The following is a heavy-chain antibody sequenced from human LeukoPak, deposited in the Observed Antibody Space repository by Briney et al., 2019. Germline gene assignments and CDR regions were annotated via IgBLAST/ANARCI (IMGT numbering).Heavy chain of an antibody. Sequence: SETLSLTCTVSGGSISSYYWGWIWQPPGKGLEWIGYIYYSGSTNYNPSLKSRVTISVDTSKNQFSLKLSSVTAADTAVYYCARRAPAVGGAFDIWGQGTMVTVSS. J-gene: IGHJ3*02. CDR2: IYYSGST. D-gene: IGHD2-2*01. V-gene: IGHV4-59*08. CDR3: ARRAPAVGGAFDI. CDR1: GGSISSYY.